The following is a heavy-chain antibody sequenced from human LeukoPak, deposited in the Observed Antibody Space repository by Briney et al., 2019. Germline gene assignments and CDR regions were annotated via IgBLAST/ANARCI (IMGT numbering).Heavy chain of an antibody. D-gene: IGHD1-26*01. CDR3: ARGGERRSGSYGWYFDL. Sequence: GGSLRLSCAASGFTFSSYAMHWVRQAPGKGLEYVSAISSNGGSTYYANSVKGRFTISRDNSKNTLYLQMGSLRAEDMAVYYCARGGERRSGSYGWYFDLWGRGTLVTVSS. CDR1: GFTFSSYA. V-gene: IGHV3-64*01. CDR2: ISSNGGST. J-gene: IGHJ2*01.